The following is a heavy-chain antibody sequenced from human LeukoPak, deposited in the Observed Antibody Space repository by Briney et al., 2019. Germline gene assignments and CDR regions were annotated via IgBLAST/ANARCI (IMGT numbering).Heavy chain of an antibody. V-gene: IGHV4-39*01. J-gene: IGHJ4*02. D-gene: IGHD2-15*01. CDR2: IYYSGST. Sequence: SETLSLTCTVSGGSISSSSYYWGWTRQPPGKGLEWIGSIYYSGSTYYNPSLKSRVTISVDTSKNQFSLKLSSVTAADTAVYYCARHSVAATTYYFDYWGQGTLVTVSS. CDR1: GGSISSSSYY. CDR3: ARHSVAATTYYFDY.